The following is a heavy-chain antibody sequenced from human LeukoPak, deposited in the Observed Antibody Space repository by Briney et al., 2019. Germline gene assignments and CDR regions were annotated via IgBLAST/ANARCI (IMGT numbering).Heavy chain of an antibody. J-gene: IGHJ6*02. CDR2: ISYDGSNK. CDR3: ARDGGTTVTMDLSWGMDV. CDR1: GFTFSSYA. Sequence: PGRSLRLSCAASGFTFSSYAMHWVRQTPGKGLEWVAVISYDGSNKYYADSVKGRFTISRDNSKNSLYLQMNSLRAEDTAVYYCARDGGTTVTMDLSWGMDVWGQGTTVTVSS. V-gene: IGHV3-30-3*01. D-gene: IGHD4-17*01.